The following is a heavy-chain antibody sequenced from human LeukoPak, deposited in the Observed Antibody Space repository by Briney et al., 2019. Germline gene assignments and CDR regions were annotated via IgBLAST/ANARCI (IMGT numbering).Heavy chain of an antibody. D-gene: IGHD6-19*01. V-gene: IGHV3-11*01. J-gene: IGHJ4*02. CDR1: GFTFSDYY. CDR3: AREYSSGWYDY. Sequence: GGSLRLSCAASGFTFSDYYMSWIRQAPGKGLEWVSYISSSGSTIYSADSVKGRFTISRDNAKTSLYLQMNSLRAEDTAVYYCAREYSSGWYDYWGQGTLVTVSS. CDR2: ISSSGSTI.